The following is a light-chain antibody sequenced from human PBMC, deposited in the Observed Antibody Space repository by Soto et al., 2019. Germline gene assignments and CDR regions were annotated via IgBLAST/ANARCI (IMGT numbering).Light chain of an antibody. J-gene: IGKJ1*01. CDR2: GAS. CDR3: QQYNNWPWT. Sequence: EIVMTRSPATRSVSPGERVTLSCSAGQSVSSNLAWYQQKPGQAPRLLIYGASTRATGIPARFSGSGSGTEFTLTISSLQSEDFAVYYCQQYNNWPWTFGQGTKVDI. V-gene: IGKV3-15*01. CDR1: QSVSSN.